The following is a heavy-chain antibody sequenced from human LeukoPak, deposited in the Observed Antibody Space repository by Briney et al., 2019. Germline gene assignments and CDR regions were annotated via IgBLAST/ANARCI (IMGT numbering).Heavy chain of an antibody. D-gene: IGHD3-10*01. Sequence: ASVKVSCKASGYTFTGYYMHWVRQAPGQGLEWMGWINPNSGGTNYAQQFQGRVTMTRDTTISPAHMELNTLSSDDTAVYYCARGSGDGYGMDVWGQGTTDTVSS. V-gene: IGHV1-2*02. CDR2: INPNSGGT. CDR1: GYTFTGYY. J-gene: IGHJ6*02. CDR3: ARGSGDGYGMDV.